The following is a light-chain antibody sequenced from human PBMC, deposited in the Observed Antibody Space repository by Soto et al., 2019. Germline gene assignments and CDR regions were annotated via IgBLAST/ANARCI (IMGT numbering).Light chain of an antibody. CDR2: DAS. V-gene: IGKV1-5*01. CDR3: QQYAVYPWT. J-gene: IGKJ1*01. Sequence: DIQMTQSPSTLSASVGDRVTITCRARQSISSWLAWYQQKPGKAPKLLIYDASSLERGVPSRVSASGSETEFSLTISSLQPDDSATYYCQQYAVYPWTFGQGTKVQI. CDR1: QSISSW.